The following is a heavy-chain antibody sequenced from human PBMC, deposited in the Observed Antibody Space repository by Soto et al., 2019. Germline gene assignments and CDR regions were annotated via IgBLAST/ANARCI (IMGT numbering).Heavy chain of an antibody. CDR1: GFTFSSYA. D-gene: IGHD3-9*01. V-gene: IGHV3-23*01. CDR2: ISGSGGST. J-gene: IGHJ4*02. CDR3: AKDRQPDGIWTFDS. Sequence: GGSLRLSCAASGFTFSSYAMSWVRQAPGKGLEWVSAISGSGGSTYYADSMKGRVTISRDDSKNTLYLQMSSLRVEDTALYYCAKDRQPDGIWTFDSWGQGTMVTVSS.